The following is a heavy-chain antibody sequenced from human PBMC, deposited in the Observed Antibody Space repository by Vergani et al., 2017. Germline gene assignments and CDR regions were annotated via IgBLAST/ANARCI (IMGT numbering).Heavy chain of an antibody. CDR2: ISGSGGST. Sequence: EVHLLESGGGLVQPGGSLRLSCAASGFTFSSYAMSWVRQAPGKGLEWVSAISGSGGSTDYADSVKGRFTISRDNSKNTLYLQMSSLRAEDTAVYYCAKDRDGVVPAHNQIGPYGMDVWGQGTTVTVSS. CDR3: AKDRDGVVPAHNQIGPYGMDV. D-gene: IGHD2-2*01. V-gene: IGHV3-23*01. CDR1: GFTFSSYA. J-gene: IGHJ6*02.